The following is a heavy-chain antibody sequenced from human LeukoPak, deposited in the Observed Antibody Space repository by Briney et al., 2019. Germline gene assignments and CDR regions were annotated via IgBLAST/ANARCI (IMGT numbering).Heavy chain of an antibody. CDR3: ARDPPPFRTGYSFQYYGMDV. D-gene: IGHD3/OR15-3a*01. Sequence: GGSLRLSCAASGFTFSSHDMNWVRQAPGKGLEWVSHISSSSGTIYYVDSVKGRFTISRDNAKNSLFLQMNSLRDEDTAVYYCARDPPPFRTGYSFQYYGMDVWGQGTTVTVSS. CDR1: GFTFSSHD. J-gene: IGHJ6*02. V-gene: IGHV3-48*02. CDR2: ISSSSGTI.